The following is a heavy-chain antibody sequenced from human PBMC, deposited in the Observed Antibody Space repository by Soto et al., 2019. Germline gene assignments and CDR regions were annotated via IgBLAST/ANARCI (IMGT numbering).Heavy chain of an antibody. J-gene: IGHJ4*02. Sequence: EVRLVESGGGLVKPGGSLRLSCAASGFTFTRYSMNWVRQAPGKGLEWVSSISSTTNYIYYGDSMKGRFTISRDHAKNSLYLEMKSLRGEDTAVYYCARESEDLTSNFDYWGQGTLGTVSS. CDR2: ISSTTNYI. CDR3: ARESEDLTSNFDY. CDR1: GFTFTRYS. V-gene: IGHV3-21*06.